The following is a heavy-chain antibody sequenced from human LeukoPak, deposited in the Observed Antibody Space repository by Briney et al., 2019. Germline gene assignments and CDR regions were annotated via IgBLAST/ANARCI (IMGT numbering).Heavy chain of an antibody. V-gene: IGHV3-72*01. CDR1: GFTFSDHY. Sequence: GGSLRLSCAASGFTFSDHYMDWVRQAPGKGLEWVGRIRNKGNSYTTELAASVRGRFIISRDDSKNSLYLQMNGLKTEDTAVYYCVRTRGYSASADFDYWGQGTLVTVSS. CDR3: VRTRGYSASADFDY. D-gene: IGHD5-12*01. J-gene: IGHJ4*02. CDR2: IRNKGNSYTT.